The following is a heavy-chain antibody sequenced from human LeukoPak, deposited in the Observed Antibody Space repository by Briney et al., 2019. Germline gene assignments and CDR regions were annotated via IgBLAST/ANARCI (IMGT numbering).Heavy chain of an antibody. V-gene: IGHV3-53*01. CDR1: GFTVSSNY. Sequence: GGSLRLSCAASGFTVSSNYMSWVRQAPGKGLEWVSIIYSGGSTYYADSVKGRFTISRDNSKNTLYLQMNSLRAEDTAVYYCASGSGSYRTPYDYMDVWGKGTTVTVSS. CDR3: ASGSGSYRTPYDYMDV. D-gene: IGHD3-10*01. J-gene: IGHJ6*03. CDR2: IYSGGST.